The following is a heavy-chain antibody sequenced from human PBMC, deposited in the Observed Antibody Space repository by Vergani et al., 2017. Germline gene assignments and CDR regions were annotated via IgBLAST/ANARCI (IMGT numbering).Heavy chain of an antibody. J-gene: IGHJ4*02. D-gene: IGHD5-12*01. V-gene: IGHV3-30*02. CDR3: AKDYNIMGALHY. CDR1: GFTFRIYG. Sequence: QVQLVESGGGLVKPGGSLRLSCAASGFTFRIYGMHWVRQAPGKGLEWVAFIRYDGTKRFYADSVTGRFTISRDNSKNTLFLQLKTLRAEDTGVYYCAKDYNIMGALHYWGQGTLVAVSS. CDR2: IRYDGTKR.